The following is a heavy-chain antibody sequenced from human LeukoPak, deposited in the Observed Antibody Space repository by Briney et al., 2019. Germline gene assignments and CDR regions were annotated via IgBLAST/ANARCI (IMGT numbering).Heavy chain of an antibody. D-gene: IGHD6-13*01. CDR2: IWYDGSNK. CDR1: GFTFSTYG. J-gene: IGHJ4*02. V-gene: IGHV3-33*01. CDR3: ARDIGIAAAGTLDY. Sequence: GGSLRLSCAASGFTFSTYGMHWVRQAPGKGLEWVAVIWYDGSNKYYADSVKGRFTISRDNSKNTLYLQMNSLRAEDTAVYYCARDIGIAAAGTLDYWGQGTLVTVSS.